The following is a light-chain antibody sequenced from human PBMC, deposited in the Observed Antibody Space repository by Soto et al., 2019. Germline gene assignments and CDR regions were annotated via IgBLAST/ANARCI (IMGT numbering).Light chain of an antibody. J-gene: IGKJ4*01. Sequence: DIVMTQSPLSLPVAPGEPASISCRSSQSLLHSNGYNYLDWYLQKPGQSPQLLIYLGSNRASGVPDRFSGSGSGTDFTLKISRVEAEDVGVYYCMQALLPFGGGTKVEIK. CDR3: MQALLP. CDR1: QSLLHSNGYNY. CDR2: LGS. V-gene: IGKV2-28*01.